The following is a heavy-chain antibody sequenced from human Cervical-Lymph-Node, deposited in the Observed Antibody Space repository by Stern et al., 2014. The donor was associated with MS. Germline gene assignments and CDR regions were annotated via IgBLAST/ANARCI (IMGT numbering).Heavy chain of an antibody. J-gene: IGHJ4*02. CDR3: ARDASMTMVTTADY. CDR1: GYTFISYY. V-gene: IGHV1-46*01. CDR2: ISPSGGDT. D-gene: IGHD4-17*01. Sequence: VQLVQSGAEVKKPGASVKVSCKASGYTFISYYMHWVRQAPGQGLEWMGIISPSGGDTNYAQKFQGRVTMTRDTSTSTVYMELSSLRPEDTAVYYCARDASMTMVTTADYWGQGTLVSVSS.